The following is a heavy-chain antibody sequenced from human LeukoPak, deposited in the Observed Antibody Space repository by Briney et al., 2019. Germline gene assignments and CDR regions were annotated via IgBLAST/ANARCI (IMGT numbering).Heavy chain of an antibody. Sequence: GGSLRLSCAASGFTFSSYSMNWVRQAPGKGLEWVSSISSSSSYIYYADSVKGRFTISRDNAKNSLYLQMNSLRAEDTAVYYCARDFRGAGYYFDYWGQGTLVTVSS. CDR3: ARDFRGAGYYFDY. CDR2: ISSSSSYI. V-gene: IGHV3-21*01. D-gene: IGHD3-16*01. J-gene: IGHJ4*02. CDR1: GFTFSSYS.